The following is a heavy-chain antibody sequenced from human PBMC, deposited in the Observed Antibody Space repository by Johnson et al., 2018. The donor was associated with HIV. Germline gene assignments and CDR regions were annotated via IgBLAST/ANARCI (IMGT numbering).Heavy chain of an antibody. D-gene: IGHD4-11*01. CDR3: ARGGLYIQFLAFDAFDI. Sequence: QVQLVESGGGVVQPGGSLRLSCATSGFTFSSYGMHWVRQAPGKGLEWVAVISHDGSNKYYADSVKGRFTISRDNSKNTLYLQMNSLRPEDTAVYFCARGGLYIQFLAFDAFDIWGQGTMVTVSS. J-gene: IGHJ3*02. CDR2: ISHDGSNK. V-gene: IGHV3-30*19. CDR1: GFTFSSYG.